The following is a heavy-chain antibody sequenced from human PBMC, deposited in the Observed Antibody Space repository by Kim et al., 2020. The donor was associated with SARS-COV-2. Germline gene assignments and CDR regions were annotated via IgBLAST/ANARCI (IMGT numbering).Heavy chain of an antibody. CDR2: IYNSGST. V-gene: IGHV4-4*07. CDR1: GGPISSYY. D-gene: IGHD3-22*01. CDR3: ARAFSYYYDSSGYYYYYYGMDV. Sequence: SETLSFTCTASGGPISSYYWSSIRQPAGKGLEWIGRIYNSGSTNYNPSLKSRVTMSVDTSKNQFSLKLSSVTAADTAVYYCARAFSYYYDSSGYYYYYYGMDVWGQGTTVTVSS. J-gene: IGHJ6*02.